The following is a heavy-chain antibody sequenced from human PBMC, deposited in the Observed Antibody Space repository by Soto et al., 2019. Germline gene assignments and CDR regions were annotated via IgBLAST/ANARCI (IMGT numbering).Heavy chain of an antibody. CDR1: GYTFSDYY. D-gene: IGHD1-26*01. J-gene: IGHJ6*03. V-gene: IGHV1-2*02. CDR2: INPNGGGT. CDR3: ARESGGASATLDYYCFYMDV. Sequence: QVQLVQSGAEVKKPGASVTVSCKAAGYTFSDYYLHWVRQAPGQGHEWMGWINPNGGGTKYGQKFRGRGSMTRDTYVRTAFMELNRLKSDDTAVYYCARESGGASATLDYYCFYMDVWGKGTTVTVSS.